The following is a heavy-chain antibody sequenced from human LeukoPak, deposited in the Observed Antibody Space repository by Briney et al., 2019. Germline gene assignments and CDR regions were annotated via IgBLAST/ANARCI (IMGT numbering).Heavy chain of an antibody. Sequence: GGSLRLSCAASGFTFRSYSMNWVRQAPGKGLEWVSYITSGSSPIYYADSVKGRFTISRDNAKNSLYLQMNSLRDEDTAVYYCTRRAYGDDSFDYWGQGTLVTVSS. CDR2: ITSGSSPI. J-gene: IGHJ4*02. V-gene: IGHV3-48*02. CDR3: TRRAYGDDSFDY. D-gene: IGHD4-17*01. CDR1: GFTFRSYS.